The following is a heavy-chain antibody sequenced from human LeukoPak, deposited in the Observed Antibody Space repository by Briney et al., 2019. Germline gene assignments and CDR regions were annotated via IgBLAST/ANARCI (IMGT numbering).Heavy chain of an antibody. CDR2: INPSSGVT. Sequence: ASVKVSCKASGYTFTGYYMHWVRQAPGQGFEWMGWINPSSGVTTYAQKFEGRVTMTRDMSISTTYVELTRLRSDDTAVYYCARDGTLSGSWNDYWGQGTLVTVSS. CDR3: ARDGTLSGSWNDY. J-gene: IGHJ4*02. CDR1: GYTFTGYY. D-gene: IGHD3-9*01. V-gene: IGHV1-2*02.